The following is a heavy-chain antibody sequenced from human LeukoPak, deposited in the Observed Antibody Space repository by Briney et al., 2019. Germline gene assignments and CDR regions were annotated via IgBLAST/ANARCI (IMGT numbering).Heavy chain of an antibody. CDR3: ASLVVRCYDTSYNP. J-gene: IGHJ5*02. CDR2: IKQDGSEK. D-gene: IGHD3-22*01. CDR1: EFTFITNW. V-gene: IGHV3-7*01. Sequence: GGSLRLSCVSPEFTFITNWMSWVRQAPGKGLEWVANIKQDGSEKNYVDSLKGRFTISRDNAKNSLYLLMNSLRAEDTAVYYCASLVVRCYDTSYNPWGQGTLVTVSS.